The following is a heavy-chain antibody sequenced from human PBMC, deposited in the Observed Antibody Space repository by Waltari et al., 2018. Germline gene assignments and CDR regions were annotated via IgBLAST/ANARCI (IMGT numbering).Heavy chain of an antibody. CDR3: ARDLRSWPYYLDY. CDR1: GFTFSNYW. CDR2: IKQLGNEK. J-gene: IGHJ4*02. D-gene: IGHD6-13*01. Sequence: EVQLVESGGALVQPGGSLRLSCAASGFTFSNYWMNWVRQAPGRGLGWGASIKQLGNEKNEGDSVRGRFTISRDDAKKSVYLELNSLRADDTAVYYCARDLRSWPYYLDYWGQGTLVTVSS. V-gene: IGHV3-7*01.